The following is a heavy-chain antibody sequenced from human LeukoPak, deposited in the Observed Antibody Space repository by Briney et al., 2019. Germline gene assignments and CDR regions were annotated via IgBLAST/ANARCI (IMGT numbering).Heavy chain of an antibody. CDR2: ISTYNGNT. V-gene: IGHV1-18*01. Sequence: ASVKVSCKASGYTFTNYGISWVRQAAGKGLEWMGWISTYNGNTNYAQKLQGRVTMTTDTSTSTAYMELRSLRSDDTAVYYCARGVDYYDSSGYYSLAFDIWGQGTMVTVSS. D-gene: IGHD3-22*01. J-gene: IGHJ3*02. CDR1: GYTFTNYG. CDR3: ARGVDYYDSSGYYSLAFDI.